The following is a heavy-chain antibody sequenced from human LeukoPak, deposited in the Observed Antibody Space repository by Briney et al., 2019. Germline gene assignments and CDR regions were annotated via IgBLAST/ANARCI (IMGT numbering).Heavy chain of an antibody. CDR2: ITATGRDT. J-gene: IGHJ6*03. Sequence: GGSLRLSCAASGFTFSSYAMSWVRQAPGKRLEWVSSITATGRDTYYALSVRGRITISRDNSKNTLYLQINSLRVEDTAVYYCAKGAIRGVMFYYYYYMDVWGKGTTVTVSS. CDR1: GFTFSSYA. D-gene: IGHD3-10*01. CDR3: AKGAIRGVMFYYYYYMDV. V-gene: IGHV3-23*01.